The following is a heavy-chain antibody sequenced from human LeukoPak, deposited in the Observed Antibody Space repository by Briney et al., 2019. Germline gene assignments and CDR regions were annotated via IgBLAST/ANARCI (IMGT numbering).Heavy chain of an antibody. D-gene: IGHD6-19*01. CDR1: GFTFSSYW. CDR2: SYSGNTT. V-gene: IGHV3-66*01. Sequence: GGSLRLSCAASGFTFSSYWMSWVRQAPGKGLEWVAISYSGNTTYRADSVRGRFTISRDKSKNRLHLQMNSLRAEDTAVYYCATYSSGRRGYYFDSWGQGTLVTVSS. J-gene: IGHJ4*02. CDR3: ATYSSGRRGYYFDS.